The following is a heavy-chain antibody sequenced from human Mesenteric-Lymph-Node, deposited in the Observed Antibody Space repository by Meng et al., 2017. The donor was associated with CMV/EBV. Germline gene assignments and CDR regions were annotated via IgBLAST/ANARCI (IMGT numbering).Heavy chain of an antibody. Sequence: QLQLQESVPGLVKPAETLSPPCTVSGGSISSSSYYWGWIRQPPGKGLEWIGSIYYSGSTYYNPSLKSRVTISVDTSKNQFSLKLSSVTAADTAVYYCARPHYYGSGSSPWFDPWGQGTLVTVSS. CDR2: IYYSGST. CDR3: ARPHYYGSGSSPWFDP. J-gene: IGHJ5*02. D-gene: IGHD3-10*01. CDR1: GGSISSSSYY. V-gene: IGHV4-39*01.